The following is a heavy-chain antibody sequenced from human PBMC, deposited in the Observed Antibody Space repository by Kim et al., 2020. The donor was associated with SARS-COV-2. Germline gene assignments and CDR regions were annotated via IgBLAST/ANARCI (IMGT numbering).Heavy chain of an antibody. CDR2: ISGSGGST. V-gene: IGHV3-23*01. Sequence: GGSLRLSCVASGFTFSSYAMSWVRQAPGKGLEWVSAISGSGGSTYYADSVKGRFTISRDNSKNTLYLQMNSLRAEDTAVYYCAKDGSYTRYCSGGSCYSYHYYGMDVWGQGTTVTVSS. D-gene: IGHD2-15*01. J-gene: IGHJ6*02. CDR1: GFTFSSYA. CDR3: AKDGSYTRYCSGGSCYSYHYYGMDV.